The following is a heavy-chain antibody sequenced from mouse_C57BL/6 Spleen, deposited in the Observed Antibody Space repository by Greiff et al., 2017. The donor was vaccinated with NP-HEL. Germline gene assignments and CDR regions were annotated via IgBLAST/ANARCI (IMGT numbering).Heavy chain of an antibody. CDR2: IDPSDSYT. CDR1: GYTFTSYW. V-gene: IGHV1-69*01. D-gene: IGHD1-1*01. J-gene: IGHJ2*01. Sequence: QVQLKQPGAELVMPGASVKLSCKASGYTFTSYWMHWVKQRPGQGLEWIGEIDPSDSYTNYNQKFKGKSTLTVDKSSSTAYMQLSSLTSEDSAVYYCARGGTTKEDYWGQGTTLTVSS. CDR3: ARGGTTKEDY.